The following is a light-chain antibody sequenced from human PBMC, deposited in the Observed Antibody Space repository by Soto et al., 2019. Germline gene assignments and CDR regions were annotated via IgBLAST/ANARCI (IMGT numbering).Light chain of an antibody. Sequence: DIRMTQSPSSQSASVGDRVSITCQASQDINNYLNWYQQRPGHAPVLLIYDASTLGRGVPTRFSGSGHETDFTLTISSLQPEDIASYYCQQFDDLPLTFGGGTKVEIK. CDR1: QDINNY. CDR3: QQFDDLPLT. V-gene: IGKV1-33*01. CDR2: DAS. J-gene: IGKJ4*02.